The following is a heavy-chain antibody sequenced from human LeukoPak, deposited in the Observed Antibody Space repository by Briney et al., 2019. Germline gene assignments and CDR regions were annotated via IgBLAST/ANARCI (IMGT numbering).Heavy chain of an antibody. CDR3: ARELLWFGELSVDY. Sequence: ASVKVSCKASGYTFTGYYMHWVRQAPGQGLEWMGWINPNSGGTNYAQKFQGRVTMTRDTSISTAYMELSRLRSDDTAVYYCARELLWFGELSVDYWGQGTLVTASS. V-gene: IGHV1-2*02. D-gene: IGHD3-10*01. CDR1: GYTFTGYY. J-gene: IGHJ4*02. CDR2: INPNSGGT.